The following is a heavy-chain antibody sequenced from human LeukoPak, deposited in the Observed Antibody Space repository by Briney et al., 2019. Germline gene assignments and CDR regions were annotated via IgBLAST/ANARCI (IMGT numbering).Heavy chain of an antibody. CDR1: GGSISSRSYY. D-gene: IGHD3-22*01. Sequence: SETLSLTCTVSGGSISSRSYYWGWTRQPPGKGLEWIGSIYYSGSTYYNPSLKSRVTISVDTSKNQFSLKLSSVTAADTAVYYCARGLGSYYYDSSGYYVAFDIWGQGTMVTVSS. V-gene: IGHV4-39*07. J-gene: IGHJ3*02. CDR2: IYYSGST. CDR3: ARGLGSYYYDSSGYYVAFDI.